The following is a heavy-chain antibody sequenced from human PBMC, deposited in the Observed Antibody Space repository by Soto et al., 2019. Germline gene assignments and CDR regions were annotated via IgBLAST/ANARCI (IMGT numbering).Heavy chain of an antibody. Sequence: EVQLLESGGGLVQPGGSLRLSCAASGFTFSSYAMSWVRQAPGKGLEWVSAISGSGGSTYYADSVKGRFTISRDNSXNXPYLHMTSMRAEDTAVYYCAKDTLSKQTMVVAATDYWGQGTLVTVS. CDR3: AKDTLSKQTMVVAATDY. CDR2: ISGSGGST. J-gene: IGHJ4*02. V-gene: IGHV3-23*01. D-gene: IGHD2-15*01. CDR1: GFTFSSYA.